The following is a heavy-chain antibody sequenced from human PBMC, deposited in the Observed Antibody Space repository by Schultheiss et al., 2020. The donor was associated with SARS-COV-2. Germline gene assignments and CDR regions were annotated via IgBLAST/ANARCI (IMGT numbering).Heavy chain of an antibody. CDR3: ARGIAAAGTLTYYYGMDV. CDR2: IYYSGST. D-gene: IGHD6-13*01. V-gene: IGHV4-59*01. CDR1: GGSISSYY. Sequence: SQTLSLTCTVSGGSISSYYWSWIRQPPGKGLEWIGYIYYSGSTNYNPSLKSRVTISVDTSKNQFSLKLSSVTAADTAVYYCARGIAAAGTLTYYYGMDVWGQGTTVTVSS. J-gene: IGHJ6*02.